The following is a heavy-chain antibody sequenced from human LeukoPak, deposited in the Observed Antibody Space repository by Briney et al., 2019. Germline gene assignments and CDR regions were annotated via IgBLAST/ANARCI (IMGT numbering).Heavy chain of an antibody. V-gene: IGHV1-69*13. Sequence: GASVKVSCKASGGTFSSYAISWVRQAPGQGLEWMGGIIPIFGTANYAQKFQGRVTITADESTSTAYMELSSLRSEDTAVYYCAREYYDILTGYYNDYWGQGTLATVSS. CDR3: AREYYDILTGYYNDY. CDR1: GGTFSSYA. CDR2: IIPIFGTA. D-gene: IGHD3-9*01. J-gene: IGHJ4*02.